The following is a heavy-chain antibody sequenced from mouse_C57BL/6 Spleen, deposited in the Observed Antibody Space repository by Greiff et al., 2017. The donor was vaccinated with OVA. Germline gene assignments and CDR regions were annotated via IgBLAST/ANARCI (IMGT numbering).Heavy chain of an antibody. Sequence: QVQLQQPGAELVRPGTSVKLSCKASGYTFTSYWMHWVKQRPGQGLEWIGVIDPSDSYTNYNQKFKGKATLTVDTSSSTAYMQLSSLTSEDSAVYYCARRTAQATPLDYWGQGTTLTVSS. V-gene: IGHV1-59*01. CDR1: GYTFTSYW. CDR3: ARRTAQATPLDY. CDR2: IDPSDSYT. J-gene: IGHJ2*01. D-gene: IGHD3-2*02.